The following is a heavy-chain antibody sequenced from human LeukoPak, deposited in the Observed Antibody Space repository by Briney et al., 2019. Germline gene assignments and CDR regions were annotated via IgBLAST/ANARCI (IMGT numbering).Heavy chain of an antibody. J-gene: IGHJ4*02. D-gene: IGHD6-13*01. Sequence: SETLSLTCTVSGYSISSGYYWGWIRQPPGKGLEWIGRIYTSGSTNYNPSLKSRVTISVDTSKNQFSLKLSSVTAADTAVYYCARSQQLGPRDYWGQGTLVTVSS. CDR3: ARSQQLGPRDY. CDR2: IYTSGST. CDR1: GYSISSGYY. V-gene: IGHV4-38-2*02.